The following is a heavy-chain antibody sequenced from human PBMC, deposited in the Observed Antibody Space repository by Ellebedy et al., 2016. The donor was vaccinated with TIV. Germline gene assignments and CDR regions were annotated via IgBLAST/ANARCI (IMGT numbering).Heavy chain of an antibody. CDR3: ARGKDFWSGSPMIDAFDV. CDR1: GFTFSDYY. J-gene: IGHJ3*01. V-gene: IGHV3-11*06. D-gene: IGHD3-3*01. CDR2: IDFSSRYT. Sequence: GESLKISXAASGFTFSDYYMSWIRQTPGKGLECVSYIDFSSRYTNYADSVRGRFTISRDNAKKSLHLQMNFLRAEDTALYYCARGKDFWSGSPMIDAFDVWGQGTVVTVSS.